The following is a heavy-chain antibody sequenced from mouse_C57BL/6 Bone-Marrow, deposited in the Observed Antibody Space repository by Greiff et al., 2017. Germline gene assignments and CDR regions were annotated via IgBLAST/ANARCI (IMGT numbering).Heavy chain of an antibody. CDR3: ARPLYYDDDVGY. Sequence: VQLQQPGAELVRPGSSVKLSCKASGYTFTSYWMHWVKQRPIQGLEWIGNIDPSDSETHYNQKFKDKATLTVDKSSSTAYMQLSSLTSEDSAVYYCARPLYYDDDVGYWGQGTTLTVSS. J-gene: IGHJ2*01. CDR1: GYTFTSYW. D-gene: IGHD2-4*01. CDR2: IDPSDSET. V-gene: IGHV1-52*01.